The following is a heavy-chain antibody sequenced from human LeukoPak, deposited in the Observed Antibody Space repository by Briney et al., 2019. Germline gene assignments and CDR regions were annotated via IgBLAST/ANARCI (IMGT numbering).Heavy chain of an antibody. CDR2: INSDGSST. D-gene: IGHD5-18*01. V-gene: IGHV3-74*01. Sequence: GGSLRLSCAASGFTFSSYWMHWARQAPGKGLVWVSRINSDGSSTSYADSVKGRFTIPRDNAKNTLYLQMNSLRAEDTAVYYCARGSGYSYGAVGYWGQGTLVTVSS. J-gene: IGHJ4*02. CDR1: GFTFSSYW. CDR3: ARGSGYSYGAVGY.